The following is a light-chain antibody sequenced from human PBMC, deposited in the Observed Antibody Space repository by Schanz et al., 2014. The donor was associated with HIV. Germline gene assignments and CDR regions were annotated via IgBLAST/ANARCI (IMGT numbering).Light chain of an antibody. CDR3: CTYAGTITHWL. CDR1: SSDIGNYNL. Sequence: QSALTQPASVSGSPGQSITISCTGSSSDIGNYNLVSWFQQYPGSAPKILIFEVRKRPSGVSSRFSGSKSGNTASLTISGLQPEDEADYYCCTYAGTITHWLFGGGTQLTVL. V-gene: IGLV2-23*02. CDR2: EVR. J-gene: IGLJ7*01.